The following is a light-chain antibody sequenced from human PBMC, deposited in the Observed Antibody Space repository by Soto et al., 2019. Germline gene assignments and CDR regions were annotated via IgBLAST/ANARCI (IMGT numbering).Light chain of an antibody. CDR1: QTISSW. CDR3: QQYPTHRT. CDR2: KAS. V-gene: IGKV1-5*03. J-gene: IGKJ1*01. Sequence: DIQMTQSPSTLSASVGDRVTITCRASQTISSWFAWYQQKSGRAPKLLIYKASSLESGVPSRFSGSGSGTVFTLTISCLLSVDFAPYYCQQYPTHRTFGQPTKVEIK.